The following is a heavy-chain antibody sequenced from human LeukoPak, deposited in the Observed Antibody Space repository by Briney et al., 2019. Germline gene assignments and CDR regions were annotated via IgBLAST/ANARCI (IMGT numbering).Heavy chain of an antibody. CDR1: GFTFSSYG. CDR3: ARSGGATPAY. Sequence: PGGSLRLSCAASGFTFSSYGMNWVRQAPGKGLEWVSSISSSSYIYYADSVKGRFTISRDNAKNSLYLQMNSLRAEDTAVYCCARSGGATPAYWGQGTLVTVSS. D-gene: IGHD1-26*01. J-gene: IGHJ4*02. V-gene: IGHV3-21*01. CDR2: ISSSSYI.